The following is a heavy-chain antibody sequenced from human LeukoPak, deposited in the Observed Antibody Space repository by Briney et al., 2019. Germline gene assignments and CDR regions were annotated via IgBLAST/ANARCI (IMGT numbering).Heavy chain of an antibody. CDR2: ISSSSSYI. D-gene: IGHD3-16*01. Sequence: GGSLRLSCAASGFTFSNYWMSWVRQAPGKGLEWVSSISSSSSYIYYADSVKGRFTISRDNSKNTLYLQMNSLRAEDTAVYYCARVGIITSNWFDPWGQGTLVTVSP. CDR3: ARVGIITSNWFDP. V-gene: IGHV3-21*01. CDR1: GFTFSNYW. J-gene: IGHJ5*02.